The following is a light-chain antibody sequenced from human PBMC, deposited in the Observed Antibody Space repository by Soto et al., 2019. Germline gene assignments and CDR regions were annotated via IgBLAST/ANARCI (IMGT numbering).Light chain of an antibody. J-gene: IGKJ3*01. CDR3: MQSLNKLT. Sequence: DIVMTQSPLSLPVTPGEPASISCRSSQSLLYDNGYNYLDWYLQKPGQSPQLLIYLGSYRASGVADRFSGSGSGPDFTLTISSVEAEDVVVYYCMQSLNKLTFGHGTKVDVK. V-gene: IGKV2-28*01. CDR2: LGS. CDR1: QSLLYDNGYNY.